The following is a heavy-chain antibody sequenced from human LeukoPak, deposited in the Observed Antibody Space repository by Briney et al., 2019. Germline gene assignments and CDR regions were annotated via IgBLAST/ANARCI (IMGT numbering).Heavy chain of an antibody. CDR1: GYSISSGYY. CDR3: AREVYSGGSFSDY. CDR2: IYNSGST. V-gene: IGHV4-38-2*02. D-gene: IGHD2-15*01. Sequence: SETLSLTCTVSGYSISSGYYWGWIRPPPGKGLEWIGSIYNSGSTYYNPSLKSRVTISVDTSKNQFSLKLSSVTAADTAVYYCAREVYSGGSFSDYWGQGTLVTVSS. J-gene: IGHJ4*02.